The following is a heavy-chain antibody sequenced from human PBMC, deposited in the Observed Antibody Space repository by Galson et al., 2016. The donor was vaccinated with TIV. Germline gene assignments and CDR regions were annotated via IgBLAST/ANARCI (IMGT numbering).Heavy chain of an antibody. D-gene: IGHD1-1*01. Sequence: SLRLSCADTGFTFSHYPMHWVRQAPGTGLEWVAVVSFDGSNKYYADSVEGRFTISRDNSKNTLSLQMNSLRAEDTAVYFCAKEVQRRLPYWGQGTLVTVSS. V-gene: IGHV3-30-3*01. CDR1: GFTFSHYP. CDR2: VSFDGSNK. J-gene: IGHJ4*02. CDR3: AKEVQRRLPY.